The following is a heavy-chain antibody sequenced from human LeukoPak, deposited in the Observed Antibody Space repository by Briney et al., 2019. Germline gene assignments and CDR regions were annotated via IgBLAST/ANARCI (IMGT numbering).Heavy chain of an antibody. J-gene: IGHJ4*02. D-gene: IGHD3-22*01. CDR2: IYYSGST. V-gene: IGHV4-61*01. CDR3: ARGLYYDSSGFEDY. Sequence: SETLSLTCTVSGGSVSSGSYYWSWLRQPPGRGLEWIGYIYYSGSTNYNPSLKSRVTISVDTSKNQFSLKLSSVTAADTAVYYCARGLYYDSSGFEDYWGQGTLVTVSS. CDR1: GGSVSSGSYY.